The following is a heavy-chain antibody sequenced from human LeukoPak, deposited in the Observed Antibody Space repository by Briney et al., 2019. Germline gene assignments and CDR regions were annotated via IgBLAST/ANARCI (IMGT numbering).Heavy chain of an antibody. V-gene: IGHV4-4*09. CDR1: GGSISSYY. J-gene: IGHJ4*02. CDR2: IYTSGRT. CDR3: ARVRPKYYFDY. Sequence: SETLSLTCTVSGGSISSYYWSWIRQPPGKGLEWIGYIYTSGRTNYNHSLKSRVTISVDPSKNQFSLKLSSVTAADTAVYYCARVRPKYYFDYWGQGTLVTVSP.